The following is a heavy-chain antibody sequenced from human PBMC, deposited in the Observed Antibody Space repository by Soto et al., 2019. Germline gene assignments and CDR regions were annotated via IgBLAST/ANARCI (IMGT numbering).Heavy chain of an antibody. CDR2: MNPNSGNT. V-gene: IGHV1-8*01. D-gene: IGHD6-6*01. J-gene: IGHJ5*02. CDR1: GYSFASYH. Sequence: ASVKVSCKGSGYSFASYHINWVRQATGQGLEWMGWMNPNSGNTGYAQTLQGRVTMTWDTSISTAYMELGSLRFEDTAMYYCARGHISSTKNWLDHWGQGTLVTVSS. CDR3: ARGHISSTKNWLDH.